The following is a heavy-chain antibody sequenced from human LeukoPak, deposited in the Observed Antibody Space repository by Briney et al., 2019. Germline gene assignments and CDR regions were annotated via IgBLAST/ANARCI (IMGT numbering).Heavy chain of an antibody. V-gene: IGHV3-23*01. CDR3: ANPVGATAY. CDR2: ISGSGDRT. J-gene: IGHJ4*02. D-gene: IGHD1-26*01. Sequence: GGSLRLSCAASGFSFSSYAMTWVRQAPGKGLESVSTISGSGDRTFYADSVKGRFTISRDNSKNTLYLQMNSLRAEDTAVYYCANPVGATAYWGQGTLVTVSS. CDR1: GFSFSSYA.